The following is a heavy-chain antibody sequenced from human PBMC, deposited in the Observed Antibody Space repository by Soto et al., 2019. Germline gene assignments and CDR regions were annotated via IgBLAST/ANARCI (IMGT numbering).Heavy chain of an antibody. CDR3: ARGGGYDSFDY. V-gene: IGHV4-30-2*06. D-gene: IGHD5-12*01. J-gene: IGHJ4*02. Sequence: QLQLQESGSGVVKTSETLSLTCTVSGASISYGGFSWSWSRQSPGKGLEWIGYISHLENTYLHPSFKSRLTMSIDRTRNQCSLKLSSVTAADMAVYYCARGGGYDSFDYWGQGVLVTVSS. CDR1: GASISYGGFS. CDR2: ISHLENT.